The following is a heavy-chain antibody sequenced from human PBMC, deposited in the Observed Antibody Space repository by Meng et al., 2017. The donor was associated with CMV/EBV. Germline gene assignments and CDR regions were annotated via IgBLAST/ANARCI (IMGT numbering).Heavy chain of an antibody. D-gene: IGHD3-10*01. CDR1: GYTFTSNG. CDR2: ISAYNGNT. CDR3: ARDTGFLYYYGSGPDPENWFDP. V-gene: IGHV1-18*01. J-gene: IGHJ5*02. Sequence: ASVKVSCKASGYTFTSNGISWVRQAPGQGLEWMGWISAYNGNTNYAQKLQGRVTMTTDTSTSTAYMELRSLRSDDTAVYYCARDTGFLYYYGSGPDPENWFDPWGQGTLVTVSS.